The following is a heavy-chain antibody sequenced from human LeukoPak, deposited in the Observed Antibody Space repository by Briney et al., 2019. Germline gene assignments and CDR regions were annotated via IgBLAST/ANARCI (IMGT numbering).Heavy chain of an antibody. CDR3: ARVVVADNYYYYYMDV. D-gene: IGHD2-15*01. V-gene: IGHV1-18*01. CDR1: GYTFTSYG. Sequence: ASVKVSCKASGYTFTSYGISWVRQAPGQGLEWMGWISAYSGNTNYAQKLQGRVTMTTDTSTSTAYMELRSLRSDDTAVYYCARVVVADNYYYYYMDVWGKGTTVTVSS. CDR2: ISAYSGNT. J-gene: IGHJ6*03.